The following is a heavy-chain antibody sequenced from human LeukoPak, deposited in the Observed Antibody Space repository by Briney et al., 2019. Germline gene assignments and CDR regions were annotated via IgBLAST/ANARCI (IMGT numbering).Heavy chain of an antibody. CDR2: MNPNSGNT. J-gene: IGHJ6*02. CDR3: ARDSRAMPPVYYYYYGMDV. D-gene: IGHD2-2*01. V-gene: IGHV1-8*01. CDR1: GYTFTSYD. Sequence: ASVKVSCKASGYTFTSYDINWVRQATGQGLEWMGWMNPNSGNTGYAQKFQGRVTMTRNTSISTAYMELSSLRSEDTAVYYCARDSRAMPPVYYYYYGMDVWGQGTTVTVSS.